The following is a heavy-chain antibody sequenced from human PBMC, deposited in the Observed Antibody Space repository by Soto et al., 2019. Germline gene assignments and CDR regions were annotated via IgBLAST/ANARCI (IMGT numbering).Heavy chain of an antibody. V-gene: IGHV3-23*01. CDR2: ISGSGGTT. CDR1: GFTFNSYA. D-gene: IGHD3-10*01. Sequence: EVQLLESGGGLVQPGGSLRLSCGGSGFTFNSYAMTWVRQAPGKGLEWVSAISGSGGTTYYANSVKGRFTISRDQSKNKLYLKMNSLRAEDTAIYYCAKDRHYGSGTYSDSSLDYWGQGTLVTVYS. J-gene: IGHJ4*02. CDR3: AKDRHYGSGTYSDSSLDY.